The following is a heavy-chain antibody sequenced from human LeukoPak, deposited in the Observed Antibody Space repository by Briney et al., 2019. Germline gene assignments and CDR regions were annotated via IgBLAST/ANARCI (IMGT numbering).Heavy chain of an antibody. J-gene: IGHJ4*02. CDR1: GFTFDNYA. D-gene: IGHD3-16*01. Sequence: GGSLRLSCTASGFTFDNYALHWVRQAPGKGLEWVAYIWHDGSNKMSADSVKGRFTIFRDNSKSTLYLQMNNLRAEDTAVFYCARDGPHYDIDYWGRGTLVTVSS. CDR3: ARDGPHYDIDY. CDR2: IWHDGSNK. V-gene: IGHV3-33*08.